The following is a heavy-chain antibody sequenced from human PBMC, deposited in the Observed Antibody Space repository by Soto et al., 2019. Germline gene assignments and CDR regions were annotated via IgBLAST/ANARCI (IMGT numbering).Heavy chain of an antibody. J-gene: IGHJ3*02. Sequence: GASVKVSCKASGYTFTSYYMHWVRQAPGQGLEWMGIINPSGGSTSYAQKFQGRVTMTRDTSTSTVYMELSSLRSEDTAVYYCARVGRYSSSWRVKDNIVAFDIWGQGTMVTVSS. D-gene: IGHD6-13*01. V-gene: IGHV1-46*01. CDR2: INPSGGST. CDR3: ARVGRYSSSWRVKDNIVAFDI. CDR1: GYTFTSYY.